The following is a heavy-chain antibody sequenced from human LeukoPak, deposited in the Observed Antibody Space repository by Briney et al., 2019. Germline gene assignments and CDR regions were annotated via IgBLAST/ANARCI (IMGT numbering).Heavy chain of an antibody. V-gene: IGHV3-23*01. CDR1: GFTFSSYA. Sequence: PGGSLRLSCAASGFTFSSYAMNWVRQAPGKGLEWVSAISGSGGSTYYADSVKGRLTISRDTSKNTLYLQMNSLRAEDTAVYYCARARPYYHYGMDVWGQGTTVTVSS. CDR2: ISGSGGST. CDR3: ARARPYYHYGMDV. D-gene: IGHD6-6*01. J-gene: IGHJ6*02.